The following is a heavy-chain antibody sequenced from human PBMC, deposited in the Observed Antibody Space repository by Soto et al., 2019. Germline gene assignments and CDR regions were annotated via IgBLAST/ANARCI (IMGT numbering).Heavy chain of an antibody. CDR3: AKPHSSGWYAPGY. J-gene: IGHJ4*02. V-gene: IGHV3-23*01. D-gene: IGHD6-19*01. CDR1: GFTFSSYA. Sequence: EGSLRLSCAASGFTFSSYAMSWVRQAPGKGLEWVSAISGSGGTTYYADSVKGRFTISRDNSKNTLYLQMNSLRAEDTAVYYCAKPHSSGWYAPGYWGQGTLVTVSS. CDR2: ISGSGGTT.